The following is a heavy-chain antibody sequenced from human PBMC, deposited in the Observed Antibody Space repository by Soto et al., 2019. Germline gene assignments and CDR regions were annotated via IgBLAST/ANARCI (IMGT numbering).Heavy chain of an antibody. CDR2: IYHIGSP. J-gene: IGHJ5*02. CDR3: VRDRALDSSGHWFDT. V-gene: IGHV4-31*03. D-gene: IGHD6-19*01. Sequence: PSETLSLTCTVSGRSVSSGGYYWTWIRQHPGRGLEWIGYIYHIGSPYYNPSLESRVTISLDTSKNQFSLNLTSVTAADTASYYCVRDRALDSSGHWFDTWGQGTLVTVSS. CDR1: GRSVSSGGYY.